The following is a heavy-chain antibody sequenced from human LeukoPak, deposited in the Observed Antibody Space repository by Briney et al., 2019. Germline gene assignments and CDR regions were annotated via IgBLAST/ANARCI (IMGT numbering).Heavy chain of an antibody. CDR3: AKEATASYRISAFDV. V-gene: IGHV3-53*01. CDR2: IYSGGGT. J-gene: IGHJ3*01. D-gene: IGHD1-14*01. CDR1: GFTVSSNY. Sequence: PGGSLRLSCAASGFTVSSNYMSWIRQAPGKGLEWVSVIYSGGGTYYAGSVKGRFTISRDNSKSTLYLQLNNLGAEDTALYYCAKEATASYRISAFDVWGHGTMVIVSS.